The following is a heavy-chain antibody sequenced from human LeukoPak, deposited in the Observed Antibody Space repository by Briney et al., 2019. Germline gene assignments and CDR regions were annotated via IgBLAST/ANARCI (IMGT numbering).Heavy chain of an antibody. D-gene: IGHD2-15*01. CDR1: GGSFSGYY. J-gene: IGHJ1*01. CDR3: ARGRSYSQYFQH. CDR2: INHSGST. Sequence: PSETLSLTCAVYGGSFSGYYWSWIRQPPGKGLEWIGEINHSGSTNYNPSLKSRVTISVDTSKNQFSLKLCSVTAADTAVYYCARGRSYSQYFQHWGQGTLVTVSS. V-gene: IGHV4-34*01.